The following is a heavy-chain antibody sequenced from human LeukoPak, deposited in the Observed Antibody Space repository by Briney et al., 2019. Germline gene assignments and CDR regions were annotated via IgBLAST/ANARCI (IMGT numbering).Heavy chain of an antibody. V-gene: IGHV3-21*01. J-gene: IGHJ4*02. D-gene: IGHD4-23*01. Sequence: GGSLRLSCAASGFTFSSYSMNWVRQAPGKGLEWVSSISSSSSYIYYADSVKGRFTISRDNAKNSLYLQMNSLRAEDTAVYYCAKDFIPGGWYFDYWGQGTLVTVSS. CDR2: ISSSSSYI. CDR3: AKDFIPGGWYFDY. CDR1: GFTFSSYS.